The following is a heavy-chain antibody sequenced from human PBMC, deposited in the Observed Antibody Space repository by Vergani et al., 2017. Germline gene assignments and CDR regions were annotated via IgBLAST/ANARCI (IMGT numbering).Heavy chain of an antibody. CDR2: IHTGGRT. CDR3: ARSRQYCTSGSCPAI. J-gene: IGHJ4*02. D-gene: IGHD2-15*01. V-gene: IGHV4-61*02. CDR1: GDSIRNGSHY. Sequence: QVKLQESGPGLLKPSQTLSLTCTVSGDSIRNGSHYWRWIRQPAGKGPEWIGHIHTGGRTDLNPSFKRRVTISVDTSKSQFSLKLNSVTVANTAVYYCARSRQYCTSGSCPAIWGQGTLVTVSS.